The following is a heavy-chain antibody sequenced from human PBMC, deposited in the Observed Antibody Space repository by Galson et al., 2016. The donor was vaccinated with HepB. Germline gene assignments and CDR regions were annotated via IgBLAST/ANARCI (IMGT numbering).Heavy chain of an antibody. D-gene: IGHD6-19*01. CDR3: AKDQTVAGTFDS. CDR2: VSGSGTNA. V-gene: IGHV3-23*01. Sequence: SLRLSCAASGXTXAXXXLSXXXQAXXRGLEWVSTVSGSGTNAYYADSVKGRFTISRDDSKNRLYLQMKSLRVEDTAVYYCAKDQTVAGTFDSWGQGTLVTVSS. J-gene: IGHJ4*02. CDR1: GXTXAXXX.